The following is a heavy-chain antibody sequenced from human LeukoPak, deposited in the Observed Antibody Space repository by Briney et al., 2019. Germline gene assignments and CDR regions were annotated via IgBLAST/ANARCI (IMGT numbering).Heavy chain of an antibody. V-gene: IGHV4-4*07. D-gene: IGHD6-19*01. CDR2: IYTSGST. Sequence: PSETLSLTCTVSGGSTSSYYWSWIRQPAGTGLEWIGRIYTSGSTNYNPSPKSRVTMSVDTSKNQFSLKLSSVTAADTAVYYCACSSGWYKDYFDYWGQGTLVTVSS. CDR3: ACSSGWYKDYFDY. CDR1: GGSTSSYY. J-gene: IGHJ4*02.